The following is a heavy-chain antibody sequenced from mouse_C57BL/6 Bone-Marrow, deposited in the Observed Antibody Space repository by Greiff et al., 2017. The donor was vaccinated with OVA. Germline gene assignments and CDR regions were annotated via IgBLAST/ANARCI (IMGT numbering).Heavy chain of an antibody. CDR3: AGDICGYCAMDY. CDR2: ITHSGET. CDR1: GFPITSGYH. V-gene: IGHV12-3*01. J-gene: IGHJ4*01. Sequence: VKLQESGPGLVKPSQSLFLTCSITGFPITSGYHWIWIRQSPGKHLEWMGNITHSGETFYNPSLQSPSSITRETSKNQFFLQLNSVTTEDTAIYYCAGDICGYCAMDYWGQGTSVTVSS.